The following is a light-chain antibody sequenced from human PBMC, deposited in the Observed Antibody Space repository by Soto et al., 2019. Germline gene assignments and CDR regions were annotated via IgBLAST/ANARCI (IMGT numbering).Light chain of an antibody. CDR3: CSYAGSLYV. CDR1: SSDVGSYNV. Sequence: QSALTQPASVSGSPGQSITISCPGTSSDVGSYNVVSWYQQHPGKAPKLIIYEGSKRPSGVSNRFSGSNSGNTASLTISGLQAEDEADYYCCSYAGSLYVFGTGTKLTVL. CDR2: EGS. V-gene: IGLV2-23*01. J-gene: IGLJ1*01.